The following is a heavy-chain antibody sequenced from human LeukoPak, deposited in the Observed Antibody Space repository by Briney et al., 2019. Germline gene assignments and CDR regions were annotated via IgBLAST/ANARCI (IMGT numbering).Heavy chain of an antibody. D-gene: IGHD1-26*01. Sequence: SETLSLTCNVSGGSIVISSYYWGWVRQSPGKGLEWIGSMSYGGTSYYNPSLKSRVTMSVDTSKNTFSLNVAFVTPADTAGYFCGRHSGMVERHLAQWGQGTLVPVSS. J-gene: IGHJ4*02. CDR2: MSYGGTS. CDR1: GGSIVISSYY. V-gene: IGHV4-39*01. CDR3: GRHSGMVERHLAQ.